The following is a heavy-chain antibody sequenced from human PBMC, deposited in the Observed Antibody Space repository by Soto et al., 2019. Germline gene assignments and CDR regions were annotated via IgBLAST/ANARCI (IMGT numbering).Heavy chain of an antibody. CDR2: IYYSGST. D-gene: IGHD6-19*01. J-gene: IGHJ5*02. CDR1: GGSISSSSYY. CDR3: ARHGTGYSSGWYDLSPYWFDP. V-gene: IGHV4-39*01. Sequence: PSETLSLTCTVSGGSISSSSYYWGWIRQPPGKGLEWIGSIYYSGSTYYNPSLKSRVTISVDTSKNQFSLKLSSVTAADTAVYYCARHGTGYSSGWYDLSPYWFDPWGQGTLVTVSS.